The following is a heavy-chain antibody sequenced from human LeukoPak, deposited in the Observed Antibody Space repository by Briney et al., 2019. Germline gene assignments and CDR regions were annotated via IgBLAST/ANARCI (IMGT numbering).Heavy chain of an antibody. D-gene: IGHD6-19*01. CDR3: ARVKQWLVPGGDY. CDR2: VYYSGST. CDR1: GGSISSSSYF. Sequence: SETLSLTCTVSGGSISSSSYFWGCIRQPPGKGLEWIGSVYYSGSTYYKSSLKRRVTISVDTSKNQLSLKLSSVTAADTAVYYCARVKQWLVPGGDYWGQGTLVTVSS. V-gene: IGHV4-39*01. J-gene: IGHJ4*02.